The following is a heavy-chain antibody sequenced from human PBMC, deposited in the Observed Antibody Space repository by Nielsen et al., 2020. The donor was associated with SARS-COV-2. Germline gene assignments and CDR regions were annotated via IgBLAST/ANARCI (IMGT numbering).Heavy chain of an antibody. V-gene: IGHV4-34*01. CDR2: ITHSGTT. J-gene: IGHJ4*02. CDR1: GGSFSDYY. CDR3: ARVPLRFPFDS. Sequence: SETLSLTCAVYGGSFSDYYWTWIRQAPGKGLEWIGEITHSGTTNYNPSLKSRVTISVDKSKNQFSLKLSSVTAADTAVYYCARVPLRFPFDSWGQGTLVTVSS.